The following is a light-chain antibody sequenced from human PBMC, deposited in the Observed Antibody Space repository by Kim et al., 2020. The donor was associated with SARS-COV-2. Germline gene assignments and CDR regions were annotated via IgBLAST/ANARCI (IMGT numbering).Light chain of an antibody. CDR1: QSVSK. J-gene: IGKJ1*01. V-gene: IGKV3-15*01. CDR2: GAS. CDR3: QQYNIWRT. Sequence: EIVMTQSPATLSVSPGERATLSCRASQSVSKLAWYQQRPGQAPRLLIYGASTRATGIPARFSGSGSGTEFNLTISSLQSEDFAVYYCQQYNIWRTFGQGTKVDIK.